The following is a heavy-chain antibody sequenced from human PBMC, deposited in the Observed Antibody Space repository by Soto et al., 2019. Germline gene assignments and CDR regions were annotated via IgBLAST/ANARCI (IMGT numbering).Heavy chain of an antibody. CDR1: GYTLTELS. V-gene: IGHV1-24*01. J-gene: IGHJ5*02. CDR3: ATVPRIAVAGPNDNWFDR. D-gene: IGHD6-19*01. CDR2: FDPEYGET. Sequence: ASVKVSCKVSGYTLTELSMHWVRQAPGEGLEWMGGFDPEYGETIYAQKFQGRVTMTEDTSTDTAYMELSSLRSEDTAVYYCATVPRIAVAGPNDNWFDRWGQETLVTGSS.